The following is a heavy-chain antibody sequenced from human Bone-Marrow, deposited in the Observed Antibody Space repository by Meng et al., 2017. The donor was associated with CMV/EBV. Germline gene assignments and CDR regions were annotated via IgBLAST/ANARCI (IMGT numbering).Heavy chain of an antibody. J-gene: IGHJ6*02. V-gene: IGHV3-48*03. CDR1: GFIFSNFD. CDR2: ISNSAVNI. CDR3: ARRPLYDHGMDV. D-gene: IGHD2/OR15-2a*01. Sequence: GGSLRLSCVGTGFIFSNFDMNWVRQAPGKGLEWISDISNSAVNIHYADSVEGRFSISRYNARNSLFLQMNSLTVGDTAVYYCARRPLYDHGMDVWGQGTTVTVSS.